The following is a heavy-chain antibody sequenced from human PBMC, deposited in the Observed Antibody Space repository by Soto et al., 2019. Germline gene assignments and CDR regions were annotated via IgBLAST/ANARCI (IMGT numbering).Heavy chain of an antibody. Sequence: PGGSLRLSCAASVLTFSSYAMHWVRQAPGKGLEWVAVISYDGSNKYYADSVKGRFTISRDNSKNTLYLQMNSLRAEDTAVYYCARGDYDILTGYYPDYYGMDVWGQGTTVTSP. CDR3: ARGDYDILTGYYPDYYGMDV. D-gene: IGHD3-9*01. CDR1: VLTFSSYA. V-gene: IGHV3-30-3*01. J-gene: IGHJ6*02. CDR2: ISYDGSNK.